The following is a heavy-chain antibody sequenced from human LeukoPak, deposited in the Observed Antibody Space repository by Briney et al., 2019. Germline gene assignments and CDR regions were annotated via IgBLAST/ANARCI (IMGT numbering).Heavy chain of an antibody. CDR1: GGSFSGYY. Sequence: SETLSLTCAVYGGSFSGYYWSWIRQPAGKGLEWIGRIYTSGSTNYNPSLKSRVTMSVDTSKNQFSLKLSSVTAADTAVYYCARDDPPRLTSMGGSGSYPYWGQGTLVTVSS. D-gene: IGHD3-10*01. V-gene: IGHV4-4*07. CDR3: ARDDPPRLTSMGGSGSYPY. J-gene: IGHJ4*02. CDR2: IYTSGST.